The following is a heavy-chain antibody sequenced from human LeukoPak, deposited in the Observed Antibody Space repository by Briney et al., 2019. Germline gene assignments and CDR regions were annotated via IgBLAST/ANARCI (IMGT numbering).Heavy chain of an antibody. V-gene: IGHV3-23*01. CDR2: LTGSGDST. CDR1: GFTFRDYG. J-gene: IGHJ4*02. CDR3: ARRSGIAVAGAFDY. Sequence: GGSLRLSCAASGFTFRDYGMSWVRQAPGKGLEWVSALTGSGDSTYYADSVKGRFTISRDNSKNTLYLQMNSLRAEDTAVYYCARRSGIAVAGAFDYWGQGTLVTVSS. D-gene: IGHD6-19*01.